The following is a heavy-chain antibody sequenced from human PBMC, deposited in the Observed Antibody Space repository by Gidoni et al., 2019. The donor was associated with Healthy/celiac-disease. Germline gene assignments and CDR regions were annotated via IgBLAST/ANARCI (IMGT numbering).Heavy chain of an antibody. CDR1: GCSISSSRYY. CDR3: ASPYGSAAFDP. Sequence: QLQLQESGPGLVKPSETLSLTCPVSGCSISSSRYYWGWIRQPPGKGLEWIGSIYYRGSTYYNPSLKSRVTISVDTSKNQFSLKLSSVTAADTAVYYCASPYGSAAFDPWGQGTLVTVSA. D-gene: IGHD3-10*01. V-gene: IGHV4-39*01. J-gene: IGHJ5*02. CDR2: IYYRGST.